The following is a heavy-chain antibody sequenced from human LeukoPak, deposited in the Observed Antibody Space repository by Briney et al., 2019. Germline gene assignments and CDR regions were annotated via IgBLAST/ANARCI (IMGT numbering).Heavy chain of an antibody. CDR2: IYYSGSA. D-gene: IGHD3-3*01. J-gene: IGHJ4*02. CDR1: GGSISSFY. Sequence: SETLSLTCTVSGGSISSFYWSWIRQPPGKGLEWIGHIYYSGSANYNPSLKSRVTISVDTSKNQFSLKLNSVTAADTAVYYCARAVYRMSGTGALFDYWGQGTLVTVSS. CDR3: ARAVYRMSGTGALFDY. V-gene: IGHV4-59*01.